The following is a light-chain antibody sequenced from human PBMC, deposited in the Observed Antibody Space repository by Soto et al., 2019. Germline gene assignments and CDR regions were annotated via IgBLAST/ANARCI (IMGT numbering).Light chain of an antibody. CDR3: QQFAMCTT. CDR1: QSISSW. V-gene: IGKV1-5*01. J-gene: IGKJ1*01. Sequence: DIQMTQSPSTLSASVGDRVTITCRASQSISSWFAWYQQKPGKAPSLLIFDASTLHSGVPSRFTASGSGTHFTLTISSLQPDDVATYYCQQFAMCTTVGQVTKVDSK. CDR2: DAS.